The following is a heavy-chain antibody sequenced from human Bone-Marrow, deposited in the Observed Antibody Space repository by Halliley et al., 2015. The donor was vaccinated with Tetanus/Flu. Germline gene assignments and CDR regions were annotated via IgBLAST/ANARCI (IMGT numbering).Heavy chain of an antibody. CDR3: ARSTYGSAVAFDY. CDR2: ISTSGNT. J-gene: IGHJ4*02. Sequence: LSCTVSGGSISSRYWSWVRQPPGQGLEWIGYISTSGNTNFKPALKSRVSISLDTSKSQISLTLSSVTAADTAVYYCARSTYGSAVAFDYWGQGTLVTVSS. D-gene: IGHD6-19*01. CDR1: GGSISSRY. V-gene: IGHV4-59*01.